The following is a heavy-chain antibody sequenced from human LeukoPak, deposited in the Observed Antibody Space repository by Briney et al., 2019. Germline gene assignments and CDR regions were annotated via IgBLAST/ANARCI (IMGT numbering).Heavy chain of an antibody. CDR2: IYSGGST. Sequence: QPGGSLRLSCVASGFTVSSNYMSWVRQAPGKGLEWVSVIYSGGSTYYADSVKGRFTISEDNSKNTLYLQMNSLRAEDTAVYYCARYFYDSSGYPYYFDYWGQGTLVIVSS. V-gene: IGHV3-53*01. CDR1: GFTVSSNY. CDR3: ARYFYDSSGYPYYFDY. D-gene: IGHD3-22*01. J-gene: IGHJ4*02.